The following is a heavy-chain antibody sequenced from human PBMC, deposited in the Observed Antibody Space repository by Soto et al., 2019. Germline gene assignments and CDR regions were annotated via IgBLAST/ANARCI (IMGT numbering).Heavy chain of an antibody. CDR3: ARHPSIAVAGTGGNYYGMDV. Sequence: VESLKISCKGSGYSFTSYWISWVRQMPGKGLEWMGRIDPSDSYTNYSPSFQGHVTISADKSISTAYLQWSSLKASDTAMYYCARHPSIAVAGTGGNYYGMDVWGQGTTVTVSS. V-gene: IGHV5-10-1*01. CDR2: IDPSDSYT. CDR1: GYSFTSYW. J-gene: IGHJ6*02. D-gene: IGHD6-19*01.